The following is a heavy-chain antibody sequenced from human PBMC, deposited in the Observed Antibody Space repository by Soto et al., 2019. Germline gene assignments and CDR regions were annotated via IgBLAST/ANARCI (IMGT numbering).Heavy chain of an antibody. V-gene: IGHV4-31*03. CDR1: GGSISSGGYY. J-gene: IGHJ5*02. D-gene: IGHD6-13*01. CDR3: ARGKNRQQLSLTRKTRTYNWFDP. CDR2: IYYSGST. Sequence: QVQLQESGPGLVKPSQTLSLTCTVSGGSISSGGYYWSWIRQHPGKGLEWIGYIYYSGSTYYNPSLKSRVTISVDTSKNQFSLKLSSVTAADTAVYYCARGKNRQQLSLTRKTRTYNWFDPWGQGTLVTVSS.